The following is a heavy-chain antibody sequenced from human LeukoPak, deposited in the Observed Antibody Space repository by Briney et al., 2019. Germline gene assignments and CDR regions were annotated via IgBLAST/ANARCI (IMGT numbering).Heavy chain of an antibody. CDR2: IVVGSGNT. CDR3: ARVGGWELLPLDY. J-gene: IGHJ4*02. Sequence: SVKVSCKASGFTFTSSAMQWVRQARGQRLEWIGWIVVGSGNTNYAQKFQERVTITRDMSTSTAYMELSSLRSEDTAVYYCARVGGWELLPLDYWGQGTLVTVSS. D-gene: IGHD1-26*01. V-gene: IGHV1-58*02. CDR1: GFTFTSSA.